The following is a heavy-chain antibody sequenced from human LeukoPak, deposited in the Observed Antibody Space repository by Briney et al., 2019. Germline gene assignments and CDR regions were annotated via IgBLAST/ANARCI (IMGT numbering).Heavy chain of an antibody. CDR1: GGSVNSGDSF. J-gene: IGHJ3*02. D-gene: IGHD2-21*02. Sequence: SETLSLTCTVSGGSVNSGDSFWSWIRQPPGKGLEWIGNIYYSGSTNYNPSLQSRVTVSIDTSKNQFSLKVRSVTPADTAVYYCARACGGDCYSVAFDIWGQGTMVTVSS. CDR2: IYYSGST. CDR3: ARACGGDCYSVAFDI. V-gene: IGHV4-61*08.